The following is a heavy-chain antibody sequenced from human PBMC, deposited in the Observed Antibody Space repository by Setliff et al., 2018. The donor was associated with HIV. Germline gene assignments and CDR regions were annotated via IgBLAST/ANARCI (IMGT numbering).Heavy chain of an antibody. V-gene: IGHV4-34*01. D-gene: IGHD6-13*01. Sequence: GSLRLSCAASGFAFSDYYMTWIRQPPGKGLEWIGEINHSGSTNYNPSLKSRVTISVDTSKNQFSLKLSSVTAADTAVYYCASMREHDSSPPADYWGQGTLVTVSS. J-gene: IGHJ4*02. CDR2: INHSGST. CDR3: ASMREHDSSPPADY. CDR1: GFAFSDYY.